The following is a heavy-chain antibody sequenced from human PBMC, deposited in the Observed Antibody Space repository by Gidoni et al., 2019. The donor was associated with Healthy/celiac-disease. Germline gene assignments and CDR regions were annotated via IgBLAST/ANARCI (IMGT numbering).Heavy chain of an antibody. D-gene: IGHD2-2*01. CDR2: ISWNSGSI. CDR3: AKEVVVVPAAAIGEAFDY. J-gene: IGHJ4*02. CDR1: GFTFDDYA. Sequence: EVQLVESGGGLVQPGRSLRLSCAASGFTFDDYAMHWARQAPGKGLEWVSGISWNSGSIGYADSVKGRFTISRDNAKNSLYLQMNSLRAEDTALYYCAKEVVVVPAAAIGEAFDYWGQGTLVTVSS. V-gene: IGHV3-9*01.